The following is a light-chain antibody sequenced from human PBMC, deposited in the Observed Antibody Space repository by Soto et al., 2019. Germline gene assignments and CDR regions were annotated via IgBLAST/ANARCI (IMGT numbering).Light chain of an antibody. Sequence: EIVMTQSPATLSVSPGERATLSCRASQSVSSNLAWYQQKPGQAPRLLIYGASTRATGIPARFRGSGSGTEFTLTISSLQSEDFAVYYCQQDNNWPRYTFGQGTKLEIK. CDR1: QSVSSN. CDR2: GAS. J-gene: IGKJ2*01. CDR3: QQDNNWPRYT. V-gene: IGKV3-15*01.